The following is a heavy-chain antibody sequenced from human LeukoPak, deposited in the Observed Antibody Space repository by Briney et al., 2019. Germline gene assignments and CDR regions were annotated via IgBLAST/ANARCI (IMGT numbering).Heavy chain of an antibody. D-gene: IGHD6-19*01. V-gene: IGHV1-2*04. CDR3: ARDLRIAVAGTPYYYGMDV. CDR1: GYTFTGYY. J-gene: IGHJ6*02. Sequence: ASVKVSCKASGYTFTGYYMHWVRQAPGQGLEWMGWINPNSGGTNYAQKFQGWVTMTRDTSISTAYMELSRLRSDDTAVYYCARDLRIAVAGTPYYYGMDVWGQGTKVTVSS. CDR2: INPNSGGT.